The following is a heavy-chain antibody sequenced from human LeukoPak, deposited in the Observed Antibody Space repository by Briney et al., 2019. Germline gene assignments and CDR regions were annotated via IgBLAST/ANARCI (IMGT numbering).Heavy chain of an antibody. D-gene: IGHD1-26*01. J-gene: IGHJ3*02. CDR3: ARVIPPGEAFDI. CDR1: GGSFSGYY. CDR2: IYYSGST. V-gene: IGHV4-59*01. Sequence: PSETLSLTCAVYGGSFSGYYWSWIRQPPGKGLEWIGYIYYSGSTNYNPSLKSRVTISVDTSKNQFSLKLSSVTAADTAVYYCARVIPPGEAFDIWGQGTMVTVSS.